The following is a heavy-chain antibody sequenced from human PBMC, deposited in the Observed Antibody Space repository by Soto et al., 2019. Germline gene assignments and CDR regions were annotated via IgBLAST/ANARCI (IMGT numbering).Heavy chain of an antibody. CDR1: GFTFSSYS. J-gene: IGHJ4*02. V-gene: IGHV3-48*02. CDR3: ARDTNNFLTYFDY. D-gene: IGHD2-8*01. Sequence: EVQLVESGGGLVQPGGSLRLSCAASGFTFSSYSMHWVRQAPGRGREWVSYMSGSSPTIYYADSVKGRFTISRDNAKNSVYLQMNSLRDEDTAVYYCARDTNNFLTYFDYWGQGALVTVSS. CDR2: MSGSSPTI.